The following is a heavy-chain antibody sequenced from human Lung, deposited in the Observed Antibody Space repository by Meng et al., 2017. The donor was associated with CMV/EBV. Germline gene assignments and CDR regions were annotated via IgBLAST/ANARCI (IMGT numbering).Heavy chain of an antibody. D-gene: IGHD3-22*01. CDR1: GFTFGDYA. J-gene: IGHJ6*02. Sequence: LSLXCTASGFTFGDYAMSWVRQAPGKGLEWVGFIRSKAYGGTTEYAASVKGRFTISRDDSKSIAYLQMNSLKTEDTAVYYCTRALDYYDSRAFYYYYGMDVWGQGXTVTVSS. CDR3: TRALDYYDSRAFYYYYGMDV. V-gene: IGHV3-49*04. CDR2: IRSKAYGGTT.